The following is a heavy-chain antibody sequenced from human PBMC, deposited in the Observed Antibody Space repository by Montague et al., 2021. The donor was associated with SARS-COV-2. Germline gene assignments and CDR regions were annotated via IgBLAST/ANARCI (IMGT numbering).Heavy chain of an antibody. CDR3: ARANYYVMTSKAYAMDV. CDR2: IFYRGGT. Sequence: TLSLTCTVSGGSISSGGYYWSWVRQPPGKGLDWIGYIFYRGGTYYNPSLKSRVSMSVDTSKIRFSLNLTSVTAADTAVYYCARANYYVMTSKAYAMDVWGQGTTVTVSS. J-gene: IGHJ6*02. D-gene: IGHD3-16*01. CDR1: GGSISSGGYY. V-gene: IGHV4-31*03.